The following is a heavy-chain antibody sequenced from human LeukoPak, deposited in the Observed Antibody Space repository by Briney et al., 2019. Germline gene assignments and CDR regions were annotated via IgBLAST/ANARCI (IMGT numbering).Heavy chain of an antibody. Sequence: GGSLRLSCAASGLTFSSYGMNWVRQAPGKGLEWVSYISSSGSTIYYADSVKGRFTISRDNSKNTLYLQMNSLRAEDTAVYYCASTRYSYGYYYYYYMDVWGKGTTVTISS. J-gene: IGHJ6*03. CDR1: GLTFSSYG. CDR2: ISSSGSTI. V-gene: IGHV3-48*01. CDR3: ASTRYSYGYYYYYYMDV. D-gene: IGHD5-18*01.